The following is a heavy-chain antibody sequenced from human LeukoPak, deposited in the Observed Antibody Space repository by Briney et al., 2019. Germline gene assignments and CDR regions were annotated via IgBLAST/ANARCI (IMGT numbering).Heavy chain of an antibody. CDR3: ARDGVGYGMDA. CDR2: ISHDRSNK. J-gene: IGHJ6*02. D-gene: IGHD1-26*01. CDR1: GFTFSSYG. Sequence: PGGSLRLSCTASGFTFSSYGVHWVRQAPGKGLEWVAVISHDRSNKYYADSVKGRFTISRDNSKNTLYLQMISLRADDTAVYYCARDGVGYGMDAWGQGTTVTVSS. V-gene: IGHV3-30*03.